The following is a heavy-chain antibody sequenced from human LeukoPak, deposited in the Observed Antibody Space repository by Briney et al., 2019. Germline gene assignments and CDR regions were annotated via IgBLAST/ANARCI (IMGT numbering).Heavy chain of an antibody. Sequence: PGGSLRLSCAASGFTFSTYAMSWVRQAPGKGLEWVSAISGDGDNTYYGDSVKGRFTISRDNSENTLYLQMNSLRAEDTAVYYGYYYTNDDFDMWGQGTMVTVSS. CDR3: YYYTNDDFDM. CDR2: ISGDGDNT. J-gene: IGHJ3*02. CDR1: GFTFSTYA. V-gene: IGHV3-23*01. D-gene: IGHD3-22*01.